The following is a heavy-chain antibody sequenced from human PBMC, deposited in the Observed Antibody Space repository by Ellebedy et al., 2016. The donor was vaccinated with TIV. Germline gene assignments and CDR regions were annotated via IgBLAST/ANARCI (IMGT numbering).Heavy chain of an antibody. CDR1: GFNSNNYA. D-gene: IGHD3-22*01. CDR3: AKGRGGGSDSSAPRYYFDY. V-gene: IGHV3-23*01. Sequence: PGGSLRLSCAASGFNSNNYAMTWVRQAPGKGLEWVSVISGSSYGVAYYADSVKGRFTISRDNSKNTLYLQMNSLRAEDTAVYYCAKGRGGGSDSSAPRYYFDYWGLGTLVTVSS. CDR2: ISGSSYGVA. J-gene: IGHJ4*02.